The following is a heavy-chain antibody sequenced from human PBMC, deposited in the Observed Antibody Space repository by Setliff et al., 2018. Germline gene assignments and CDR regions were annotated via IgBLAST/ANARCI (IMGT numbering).Heavy chain of an antibody. J-gene: IGHJ5*02. CDR1: GFTFRIYW. D-gene: IGHD3-3*01. V-gene: IGHV3-7*01. CDR3: ARDVYGFRTGQGGP. CDR2: IKGDDSER. Sequence: GGSLRLSCSASGFTFRIYWMSWVRQVPGKGLEWVANIKGDDSERYYVDSVEGRFTVSRDNAMNSLFLQMDSLRVDDTAVYYCARDVYGFRTGQGGPWGQGTRVTVSS.